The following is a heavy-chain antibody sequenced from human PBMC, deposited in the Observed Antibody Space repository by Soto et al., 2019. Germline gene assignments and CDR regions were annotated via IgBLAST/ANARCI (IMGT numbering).Heavy chain of an antibody. CDR1: GFKYTDFA. D-gene: IGHD3-22*01. CDR2: ISYDGSDK. J-gene: IGHJ6*02. Sequence: VQLVESGGGEVQPGSSLRLSCAASGFKYTDFALHWVRQAPGKGLEWVAIISYDGSDKYYADSVKGRFVISRDNPKNTLYLEMNSLRPEDTAVYFCARRAWDSYYAIDVWGQGTTVTVFS. V-gene: IGHV3-30*09. CDR3: ARRAWDSYYAIDV.